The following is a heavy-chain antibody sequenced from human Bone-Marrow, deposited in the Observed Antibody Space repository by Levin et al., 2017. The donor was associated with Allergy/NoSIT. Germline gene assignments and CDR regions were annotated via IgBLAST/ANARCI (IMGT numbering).Heavy chain of an antibody. CDR1: GASISSFY. V-gene: IGHV4-59*08. CDR2: IYYSGST. Sequence: PSETLSLTCTVSGASISSFYWSWIRQPPGKGLEWIGYIYYSGSTNYSPSLKSRVSMSADTSRNQVYLTMSSVSAADTAGYYFARQAVPAAMNRFDSWGQGTLVTVSS. J-gene: IGHJ5*01. D-gene: IGHD2-2*01. CDR3: ARQAVPAAMNRFDS.